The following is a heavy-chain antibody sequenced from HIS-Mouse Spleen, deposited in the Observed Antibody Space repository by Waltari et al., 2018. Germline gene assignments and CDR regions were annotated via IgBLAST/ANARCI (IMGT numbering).Heavy chain of an antibody. D-gene: IGHD6-13*01. J-gene: IGHJ2*01. CDR1: GGSISSSSYY. CDR2: IYYSGSS. CDR3: AREVPYSSSWYDWYFDL. Sequence: QLQLQESGPGLVKPSETLSLTCTVSGGSISSSSYYWGWIRQPPGKGLDWIGGIYYSGSSSYNPSLESRVTISVDTSKNQFSLKLSSVTAADTAVYYCAREVPYSSSWYDWYFDLWGRGTLVTVSS. V-gene: IGHV4-39*07.